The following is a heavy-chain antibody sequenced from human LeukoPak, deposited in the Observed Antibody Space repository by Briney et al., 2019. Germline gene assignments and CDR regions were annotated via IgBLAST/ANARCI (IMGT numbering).Heavy chain of an antibody. Sequence: GGSLKLSCVASGFSFSTYWMSWVRQAPGKGLEWVAVISYDGSNKYYADSVKGRFTISRDNSKNTLYLQMNSLRAEDTAVYYCAKARIVIAAAVSFDYWGQGTLVTVSS. CDR1: GFSFSTYW. CDR2: ISYDGSNK. J-gene: IGHJ4*02. CDR3: AKARIVIAAAVSFDY. V-gene: IGHV3-30*18. D-gene: IGHD6-13*01.